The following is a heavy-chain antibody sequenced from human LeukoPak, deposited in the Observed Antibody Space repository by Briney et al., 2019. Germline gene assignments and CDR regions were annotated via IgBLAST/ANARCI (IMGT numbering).Heavy chain of an antibody. Sequence: PGGSLRLSCVASGISLSGYWMHWVRQGPGKGLEWVSRIKSDGSSTTYADSVKGRFTISRDNAKNTLYLQMDSLRVEDTGLYDCARSDWLDPWGQGTLVTVSS. CDR1: GISLSGYW. V-gene: IGHV3-74*01. CDR2: IKSDGSST. CDR3: ARSDWLDP. J-gene: IGHJ5*02.